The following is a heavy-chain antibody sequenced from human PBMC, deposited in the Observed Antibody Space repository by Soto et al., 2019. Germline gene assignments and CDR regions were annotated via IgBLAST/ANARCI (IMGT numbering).Heavy chain of an antibody. Sequence: NPSETLSLTCTVSGGSISSGGYYWSWIRQHPGKGLEWIGYIYYSGSTYYNPSLKSRVTISVDTSKNQFSLKLSSVTAADTAVYYCARDLSHTAMVEAYWFDPWGQGTLVTVSS. J-gene: IGHJ5*02. CDR3: ARDLSHTAMVEAYWFDP. D-gene: IGHD5-18*01. CDR1: GGSISSGGYY. CDR2: IYYSGST. V-gene: IGHV4-31*03.